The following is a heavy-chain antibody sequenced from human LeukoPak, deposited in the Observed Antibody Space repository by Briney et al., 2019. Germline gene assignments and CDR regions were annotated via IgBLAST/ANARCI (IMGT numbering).Heavy chain of an antibody. CDR3: ARDPDVDTAMVRDY. J-gene: IGHJ4*02. V-gene: IGHV3-30*02. CDR2: VQSDGVEK. D-gene: IGHD5-18*01. CDR1: GFIFSTFG. Sequence: GGSLRLSCAASGFIFSTFGMHWVRHVPGKGLEWVAFVQSDGVEKFYGASVRGRFIVSRDNSKNTLYLQMNSLRAEDTAVYYCARDPDVDTAMVRDYWGQGTLVTVSS.